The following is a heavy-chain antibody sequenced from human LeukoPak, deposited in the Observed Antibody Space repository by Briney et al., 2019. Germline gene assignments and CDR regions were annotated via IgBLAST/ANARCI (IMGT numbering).Heavy chain of an antibody. Sequence: PGGSLRLSCATSGFIFSHHGMNWVRQAPGKGLEWVSGIRADAVTTYYADSVKGRFIISRDNSKNTVYLQMNSLSAEDAAVYYYVKDDGWVQYANWGQGTLVTVSS. CDR1: GFIFSHHG. J-gene: IGHJ4*02. D-gene: IGHD5-24*01. CDR2: IRADAVTT. CDR3: VKDDGWVQYAN. V-gene: IGHV3-23*01.